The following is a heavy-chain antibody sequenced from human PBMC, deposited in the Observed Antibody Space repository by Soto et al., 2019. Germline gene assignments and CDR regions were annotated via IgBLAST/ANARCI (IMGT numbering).Heavy chain of an antibody. V-gene: IGHV1-8*01. CDR2: MNPDSGDT. D-gene: IGHD2-15*01. J-gene: IGHJ5*02. Sequence: QEQLVQSGAEVKKPGASVKVSCKASGYSFTNYETIWVRQATGQGLEWMGWMNPDSGDTVYAQKFQGRVTLTRDTYISTAYMELSSLRYEDTAVYYCARGRGGHCSGGTCYRWLDTWGQGTLVTVSS. CDR1: GYSFTNYE. CDR3: ARGRGGHCSGGTCYRWLDT.